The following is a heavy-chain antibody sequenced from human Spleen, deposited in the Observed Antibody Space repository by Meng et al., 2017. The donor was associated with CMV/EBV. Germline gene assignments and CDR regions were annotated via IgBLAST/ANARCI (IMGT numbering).Heavy chain of an antibody. J-gene: IGHJ4*02. V-gene: IGHV1-2*06. Sequence: KVSCKASGYTFTNYKIHWVRQAPGQGPEWLGRINCNNGDTNYAQKFQGRVTMTRDTSISTAYMELSSLRSDDTAVYYCVRLAGGVDYWGQGTLVTVSS. CDR2: INCNNGDT. D-gene: IGHD3-10*01. CDR1: GYTFTNYK. CDR3: VRLAGGVDY.